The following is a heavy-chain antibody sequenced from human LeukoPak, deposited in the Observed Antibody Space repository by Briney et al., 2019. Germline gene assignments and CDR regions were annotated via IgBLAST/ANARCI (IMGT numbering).Heavy chain of an antibody. J-gene: IGHJ4*02. CDR3: ASDKVATSGDF. CDR1: GFTFSDYY. CDR2: ITSSGDDI. D-gene: IGHD5-12*01. V-gene: IGHV3-11*01. Sequence: GGSLRLSCAASGFTFSDYYMSWLRQAPGKGLEWVAYITSSGDDIYYADSVKGRFTISRDNAKNALFLRMSSLRVEDTATYYCASDKVATSGDFWGQGTLVSVSS.